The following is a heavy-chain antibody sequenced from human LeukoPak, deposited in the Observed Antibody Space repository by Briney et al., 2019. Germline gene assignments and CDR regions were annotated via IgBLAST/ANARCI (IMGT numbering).Heavy chain of an antibody. CDR2: IKSKTDGETT. J-gene: IGHJ4*02. CDR3: TTRPY. Sequence: GGSLRLSCAASGFTFSSSWMNWVRQAPGKGLEWVGRIKSKTDGETTDYVATVKGRFTISRDDSRNTLYLQMNSLETEDTAVYYCTTRPYWGQGTLVTVSS. CDR1: GFTFSSSW. V-gene: IGHV3-15*07.